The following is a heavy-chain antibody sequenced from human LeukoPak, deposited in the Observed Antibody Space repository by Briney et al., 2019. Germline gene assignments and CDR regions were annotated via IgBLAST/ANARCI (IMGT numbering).Heavy chain of an antibody. Sequence: GGSLRLSCAASGFTFDDYAMYWVRQAPGKGPEWVSGISWNGGSIGYADSVKGRFTISRDNAKNTLYLQMNSLRAEDTAMYYCTVNTGSGTYGNFQYWGQGTLVTVSS. CDR2: ISWNGGSI. V-gene: IGHV3-9*01. J-gene: IGHJ1*01. CDR3: TVNTGSGTYGNFQY. D-gene: IGHD3-10*01. CDR1: GFTFDDYA.